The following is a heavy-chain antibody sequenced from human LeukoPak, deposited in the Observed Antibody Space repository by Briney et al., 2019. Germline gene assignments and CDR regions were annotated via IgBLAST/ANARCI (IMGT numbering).Heavy chain of an antibody. CDR3: ARVSGSWYYFDY. D-gene: IGHD3-10*01. Sequence: GGSLRLSCAASGFTFSSYAMHWVRQAPGKGLEWVAVISYDGSNKYYADSVKGRFTISRDNSKNTLYLQMNSLRAEDTAVYYCARVSGSWYYFDYWGQGTLVTVSS. CDR1: GFTFSSYA. V-gene: IGHV3-30-3*01. J-gene: IGHJ4*02. CDR2: ISYDGSNK.